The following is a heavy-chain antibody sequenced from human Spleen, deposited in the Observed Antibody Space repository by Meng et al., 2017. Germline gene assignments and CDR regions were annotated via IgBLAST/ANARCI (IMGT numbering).Heavy chain of an antibody. V-gene: IGHV1-69*05. Sequence: SVKVSCKASGGIFSNYVIGWVRQAPGQGLEWMGGSNAVFGTTNYAQKFQGRVTITTDESTSTVYMELTRLTSEDTAVYFCAGKAGNCISTTCYSLDYWGQGTRVTVAS. CDR1: GGIFSNYV. CDR2: SNAVFGTT. D-gene: IGHD2-2*01. CDR3: AGKAGNCISTTCYSLDY. J-gene: IGHJ4*02.